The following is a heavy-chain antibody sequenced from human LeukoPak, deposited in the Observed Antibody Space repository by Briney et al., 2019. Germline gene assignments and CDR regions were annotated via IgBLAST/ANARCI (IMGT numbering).Heavy chain of an antibody. V-gene: IGHV4-59*01. D-gene: IGHD2/OR15-2a*01. Sequence: SETLSLTCTVSGGSISSYYWSWIRQPPGKGLEWIGYIYYSGSTDYNPSLKGRVTISEDTSKNQFSLKLNSVTAADTAVYYCARSLQYGNNNYYYYGMDVWGQGTTVTVSS. CDR2: IYYSGST. CDR3: ARSLQYGNNNYYYYGMDV. J-gene: IGHJ6*02. CDR1: GGSISSYY.